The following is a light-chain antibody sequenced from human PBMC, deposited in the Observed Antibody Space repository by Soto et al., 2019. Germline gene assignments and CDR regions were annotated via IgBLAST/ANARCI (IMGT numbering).Light chain of an antibody. V-gene: IGLV9-49*01. CDR2: VGTGGIVG. CDR3: GADHGSGSKFVYVV. Sequence: QSVLTQPPSASASLGASVTLTCTLSSGYSNYKVDWYQQRPGKGPRFVMRVGTGGIVGSKGDGIPDRFSVLGSGLNRYLTIKNIQEEDESDCRCGADHGSGSKFVYVVFGGGTKLTVL. J-gene: IGLJ2*01. CDR1: SGYSNYK.